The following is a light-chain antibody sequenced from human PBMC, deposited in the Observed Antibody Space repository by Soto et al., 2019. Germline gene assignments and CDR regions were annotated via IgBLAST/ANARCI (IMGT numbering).Light chain of an antibody. Sequence: EIQMTQSPSTLSASVGDRVTISCRARQRVSSWLAWYQQKPGKATNLLIYKASNLDSGVPSRFSGSGSGADFTLTISSLQPEDFATYSCQQLSGYPWTFGQGTRWIS. V-gene: IGKV1-5*03. CDR1: QRVSSW. J-gene: IGKJ1*01. CDR2: KAS. CDR3: QQLSGYPWT.